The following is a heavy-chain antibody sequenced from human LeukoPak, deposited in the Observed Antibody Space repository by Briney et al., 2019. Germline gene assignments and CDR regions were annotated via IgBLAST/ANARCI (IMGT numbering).Heavy chain of an antibody. CDR3: ARFLTVTNSWYFDL. D-gene: IGHD4-17*01. Sequence: ASVKVSCKASGYSFTSYGITRVRQAPGQGLEWMGWISTKNGNTNYAQKLQGRVTMTTDTSTSTAYMELRSLRSDDTAVYYCARFLTVTNSWYFDLWGRGTLVTVSS. J-gene: IGHJ2*01. V-gene: IGHV1-18*04. CDR2: ISTKNGNT. CDR1: GYSFTSYG.